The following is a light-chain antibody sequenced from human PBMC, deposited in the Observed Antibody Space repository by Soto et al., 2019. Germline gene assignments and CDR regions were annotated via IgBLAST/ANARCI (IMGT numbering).Light chain of an antibody. J-gene: IGKJ3*01. CDR3: QQYKTYSGT. Sequence: DIQMTQSPSTLSASVGDRVTITCRASQNIIDWLAWYQQKPGKAPRRLIYKASTLESGVPSRFSGSGFGTEFTHTISSLQPDDLASYYCQQYKTYSGTFGPGAKGDIK. V-gene: IGKV1-5*03. CDR1: QNIIDW. CDR2: KAS.